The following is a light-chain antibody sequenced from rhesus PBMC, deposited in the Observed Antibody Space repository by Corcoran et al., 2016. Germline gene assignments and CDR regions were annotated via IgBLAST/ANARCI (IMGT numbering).Light chain of an antibody. J-gene: IGKJ3*01. CDR3: QNSYGTPFT. CDR1: ENVNHY. Sequence: DIQMTQSPSSLSASVGDRVTITCRASENVNHYLHWYQQKPGKAPELLIYKASTLQSGVPSRFSGSGSGTDVTHTISSLQPEDFATYYCQNSYGTPFTFGPGTKLDIK. V-gene: IGKV1-74*01. CDR2: KAS.